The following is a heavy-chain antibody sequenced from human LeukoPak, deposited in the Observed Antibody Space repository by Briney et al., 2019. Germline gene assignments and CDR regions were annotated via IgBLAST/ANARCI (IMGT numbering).Heavy chain of an antibody. CDR3: ATLTHRYGYFDY. Sequence: SETLSLTCTVSGGSISSSSYYWGWIRQPPGKGLEWIGSIYYSGSTYYNPSLKSRVTISVDTSKNQFSLKLSSVTAADTVVYYCATLTHRYGYFDYWGQGTLVTVSS. V-gene: IGHV4-39*07. D-gene: IGHD5-18*01. CDR2: IYYSGST. J-gene: IGHJ4*02. CDR1: GGSISSSSYY.